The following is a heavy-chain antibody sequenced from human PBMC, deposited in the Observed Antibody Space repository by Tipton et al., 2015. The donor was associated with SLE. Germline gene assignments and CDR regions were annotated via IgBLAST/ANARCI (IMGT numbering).Heavy chain of an antibody. CDR1: GGPISSGSYY. CDR3: ARHRLDYDYVWGSYRYFDY. Sequence: LRLSCTVSGGPISSGSYYWSWIRQPAGKGLEWIGRIYTSGSTNYNPSLKSRVTISVDTSKNQFSLKLSSVTAADTAVYYCARHRLDYDYVWGSYRYFDYWGQGILVTVSS. J-gene: IGHJ4*02. CDR2: IYTSGST. V-gene: IGHV4-61*02. D-gene: IGHD3-16*02.